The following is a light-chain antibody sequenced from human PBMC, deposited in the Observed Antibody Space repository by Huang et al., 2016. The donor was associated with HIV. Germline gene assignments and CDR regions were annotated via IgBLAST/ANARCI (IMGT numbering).Light chain of an antibody. CDR2: DAS. V-gene: IGKV1-33*01. CDR3: QHYDNLRT. J-gene: IGKJ1*01. Sequence: DIQMTPSPSSLSASVGDRVTITCQASPEISNYLNWYQQKPGKAPKLLIYDASNLETGVSSRFSGSGSGTDFTFTISSLQPEDIATYYCQHYDNLRTFGQGTKVEIK. CDR1: PEISNY.